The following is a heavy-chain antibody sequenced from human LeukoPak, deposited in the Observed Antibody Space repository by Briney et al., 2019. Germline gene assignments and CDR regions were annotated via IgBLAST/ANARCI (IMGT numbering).Heavy chain of an antibody. Sequence: GGSLRLSCAASGFTFSNYAMSWVRQAPGKGLEWVSDISGSGGSTYYADSVKGRLTISRDNSKDTLDLQMNSLRAEDTAVYYCAKHPIVGATGNFDYWGQGTLVTVSS. CDR1: GFTFSNYA. CDR2: ISGSGGST. V-gene: IGHV3-23*01. CDR3: AKHPIVGATGNFDY. J-gene: IGHJ4*02. D-gene: IGHD1-26*01.